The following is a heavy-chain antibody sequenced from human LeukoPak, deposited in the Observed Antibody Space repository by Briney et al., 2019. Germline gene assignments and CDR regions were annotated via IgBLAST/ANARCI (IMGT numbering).Heavy chain of an antibody. Sequence: GGSLRLSCSASGFNFNNYAMNWLRQAPAKGLEYVSAISSNGGSTYYADSVKGRCTISRDNSKNTLYLQMSSLRAEDTAVSYCGLAAYYYDSSGSDDAFDIWGQGTMVIVSS. CDR1: GFNFNNYA. V-gene: IGHV3-64D*08. CDR2: ISSNGGST. D-gene: IGHD3-22*01. CDR3: GLAAYYYDSSGSDDAFDI. J-gene: IGHJ3*02.